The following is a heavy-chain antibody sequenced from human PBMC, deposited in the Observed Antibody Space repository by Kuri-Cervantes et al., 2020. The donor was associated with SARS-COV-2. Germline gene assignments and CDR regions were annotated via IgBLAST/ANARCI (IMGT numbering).Heavy chain of an antibody. CDR1: GYSFTSYW. J-gene: IGHJ6*02. Sequence: GGSLRLSCKGSGYSFTSYWIGWVRQMPGKGLEWMGIIYPGDSDTRYSPSFQGQVTISADNSISTAYLQWSSLKASDTAMYYCARLRGYCSSTSCHSYYYYYSMDVWGQGTTVTVSS. CDR3: ARLRGYCSSTSCHSYYYYYSMDV. CDR2: IYPGDSDT. D-gene: IGHD2-2*02. V-gene: IGHV5-51*01.